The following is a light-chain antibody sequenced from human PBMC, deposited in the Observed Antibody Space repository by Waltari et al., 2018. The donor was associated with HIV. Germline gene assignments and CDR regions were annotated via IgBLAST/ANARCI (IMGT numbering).Light chain of an antibody. Sequence: EIVLTQSPGTLSLSPGERATLSCRASQSVGSSYSAWYQQKPGQAPRLLSYGASTRATGIPDRFSGSGSGTDFTLTISRLEPEDFAVYYCQQYGSARRLTFGGGTKVEIK. V-gene: IGKV3-20*01. CDR3: QQYGSARRLT. J-gene: IGKJ4*01. CDR2: GAS. CDR1: QSVGSSY.